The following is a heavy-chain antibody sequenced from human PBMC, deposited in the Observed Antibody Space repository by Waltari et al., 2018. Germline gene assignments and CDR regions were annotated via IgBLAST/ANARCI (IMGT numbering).Heavy chain of an antibody. V-gene: IGHV4-59*11. D-gene: IGHD1-26*01. CDR3: ARVLSGSYNY. CDR1: GGSISSHY. Sequence: QVQLQESGPGLVKPSETLSLTCTVSGGSISSHYWSWIRQPPGKGLEWIGYIYYSGSTNYNPSLKSRVTISVDTSKNQFSLKLSSVTAADTAVYHCARVLSGSYNYWGQGTLVTVSS. J-gene: IGHJ4*02. CDR2: IYYSGST.